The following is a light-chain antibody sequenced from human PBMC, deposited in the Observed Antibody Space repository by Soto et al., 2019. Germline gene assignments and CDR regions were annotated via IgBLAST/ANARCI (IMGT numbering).Light chain of an antibody. CDR2: DAS. CDR3: QQRSNWPLELT. V-gene: IGKV3-11*01. CDR1: QSVSSY. J-gene: IGKJ4*01. Sequence: EIVLTQSPATLSLSPGERATLSCRASQSVSSYLAWYQQKPGQAPRLLIYDASNRATGIPARFSGSGSGTDITLTISSLEPEDFAVYYCQQRSNWPLELTFGGGTKVEIK.